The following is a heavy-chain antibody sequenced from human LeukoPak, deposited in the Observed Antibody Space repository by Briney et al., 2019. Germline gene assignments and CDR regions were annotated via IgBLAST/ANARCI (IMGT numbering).Heavy chain of an antibody. CDR2: INSDGSTT. D-gene: IGHD3-10*01. V-gene: IGHV3-74*01. CDR1: GFTFSSYW. Sequence: GGSLRLSCAASGFTFSSYWMHWVRQAPGKGLVWVSHINSDGSTTTYADSVRGRFTISRDNAKNTLYLQMNSLRAEDTAVYYCARESVFYGSGTYYNLRDAFDIWGQGTMVTVSS. CDR3: ARESVFYGSGTYYNLRDAFDI. J-gene: IGHJ3*02.